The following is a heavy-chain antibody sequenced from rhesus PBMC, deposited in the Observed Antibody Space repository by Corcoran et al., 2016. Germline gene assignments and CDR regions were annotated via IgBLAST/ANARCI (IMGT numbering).Heavy chain of an antibody. V-gene: IGHV4-122*02. CDR2: ITYNGST. Sequence: QVQLQESGPGLVKPSETLSLTCAVSGGSISSGYYYWSWIRQPPGKGLEWIGYITYNGSTSYNPSLKSRVTISRYTSKNQFSLKLGSVTAADTAVYYCARGYGSSPFDYWGQGVLVTVSS. D-gene: IGHD4-29*01. CDR1: GGSISSGYYY. J-gene: IGHJ4*01. CDR3: ARGYGSSPFDY.